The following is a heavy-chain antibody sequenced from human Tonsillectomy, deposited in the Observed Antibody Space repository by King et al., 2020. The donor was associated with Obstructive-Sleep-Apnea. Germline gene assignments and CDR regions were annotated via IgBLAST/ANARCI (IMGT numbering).Heavy chain of an antibody. J-gene: IGHJ4*02. Sequence: QLVQSGSELKKPGASVKVSCKASGYTFTTYGMHWVRQAPGQGLEWMGWINTNTGNPAYAQGFRGRFDFSLDTSVSTAYLQISSLQAEDTAFYYCASGSRIPDYWGQGTLVTVSS. D-gene: IGHD6-25*01. V-gene: IGHV7-4-1*02. CDR2: INTNTGNP. CDR1: GYTFTTYG. CDR3: ASGSRIPDY.